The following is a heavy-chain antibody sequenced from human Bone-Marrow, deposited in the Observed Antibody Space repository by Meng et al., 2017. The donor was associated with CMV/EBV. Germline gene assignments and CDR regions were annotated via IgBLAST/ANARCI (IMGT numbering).Heavy chain of an antibody. Sequence: SETLSLTCAVSGGSFSGYYWSWIRQPPGKGLEWVGEINHSGSTNYNQSLKSRVTISVDTSKNQFPLTLSSVTAADTAVYYCAGGSRTTAPRNSSSWTTYYYYGMDVWGQGTTVPVSS. CDR2: INHSGST. D-gene: IGHD6-13*01. J-gene: IGHJ6*02. V-gene: IGHV4-34*01. CDR1: GGSFSGYY. CDR3: AGGSRTTAPRNSSSWTTYYYYGMDV.